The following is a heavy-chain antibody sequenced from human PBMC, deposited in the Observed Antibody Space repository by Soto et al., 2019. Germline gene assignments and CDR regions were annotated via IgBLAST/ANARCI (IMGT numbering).Heavy chain of an antibody. CDR1: GFTFSSYG. CDR2: IWYDGSNK. Sequence: GGSRRLSCAASGFTFSSYGMHWVRQAPGKGLEWVAVIWYDGSNKYYADSVKGRFTISRDNSKNTLYLQMNSLRAEDTAVYYCARAGSSWYHDYYGMDVWGQGTTVTVSS. V-gene: IGHV3-33*01. D-gene: IGHD6-13*01. CDR3: ARAGSSWYHDYYGMDV. J-gene: IGHJ6*02.